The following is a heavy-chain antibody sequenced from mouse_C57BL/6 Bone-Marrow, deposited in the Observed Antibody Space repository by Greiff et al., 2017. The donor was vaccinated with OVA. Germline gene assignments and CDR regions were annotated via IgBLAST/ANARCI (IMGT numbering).Heavy chain of an antibody. CDR3: ARRLSMDY. V-gene: IGHV1-72*01. J-gene: IGHJ4*01. Sequence: QVPLQQPGAELVKPGASVKLSCTASGYTFTSYWMHCVKQRPGRGLEWIGRNEPDSGGNKYNETFKSKATLPVDKPSSTAYMQLSSLTSEDTAAYYCARRLSMDYWGQGTSVTVSS. CDR2: NEPDSGGN. CDR1: GYTFTSYW. D-gene: IGHD1-1*02.